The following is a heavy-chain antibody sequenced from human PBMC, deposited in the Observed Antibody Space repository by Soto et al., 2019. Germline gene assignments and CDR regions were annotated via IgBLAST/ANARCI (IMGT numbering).Heavy chain of an antibody. CDR3: ARLTVYGSDY. D-gene: IGHD3-10*01. CDR2: IYYSGST. Sequence: QVQLQESGPGLVKPSETLSLTCTVSGGSISSYYWSWIRQPPGKGLEWIGYIYYSGSTNYNPSLKSRVTISVDTSKNQFSLKLSSVTAADTAVYYCARLTVYGSDYWGQGTLVTVSS. J-gene: IGHJ4*02. CDR1: GGSISSYY. V-gene: IGHV4-59*01.